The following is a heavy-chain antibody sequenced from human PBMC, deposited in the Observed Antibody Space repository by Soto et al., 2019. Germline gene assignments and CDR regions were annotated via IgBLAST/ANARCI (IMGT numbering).Heavy chain of an antibody. D-gene: IGHD6-19*01. CDR2: ISGSGGST. Sequence: EVQLLESGGGLVQPGGSLRLSCAASGFTFSSYAMSWVRQAPGKGLEWVSAISGSGGSTYYADSVKGRFTISRDNSKNILYLQMNNLRAEDTALYYCARGSGSLYYFHYWGQGTLVTVSS. CDR1: GFTFSSYA. V-gene: IGHV3-23*01. J-gene: IGHJ4*02. CDR3: ARGSGSLYYFHY.